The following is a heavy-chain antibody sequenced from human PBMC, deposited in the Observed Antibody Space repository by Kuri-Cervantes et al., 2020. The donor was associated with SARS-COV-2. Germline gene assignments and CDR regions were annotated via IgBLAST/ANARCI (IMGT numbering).Heavy chain of an antibody. CDR3: ARDPTPGIAVAGPWGNFDY. D-gene: IGHD6-19*01. J-gene: IGHJ4*02. CDR1: GGTFSSYA. V-gene: IGHV1-69*05. Sequence: SVKVSCKASGGTFSSYAISWVRQAPGQGLEWMGGIIPIFGTANYAQKFQGRVTITTDESTSTAYMELSSLRSEDTAVYYCARDPTPGIAVAGPWGNFDYWGQGTLVTVSS. CDR2: IIPIFGTA.